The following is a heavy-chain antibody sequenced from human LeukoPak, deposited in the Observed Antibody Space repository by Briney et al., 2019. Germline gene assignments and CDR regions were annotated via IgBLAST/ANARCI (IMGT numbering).Heavy chain of an antibody. J-gene: IGHJ4*02. CDR1: GFTFSSYA. CDR2: ISGSGGST. Sequence: PGGSLRLSCAASGFTFSSYAMSWVRQAPGKGLEWVSAISGSGGSTYYADSVKGRFTISRDNSKNTLYLQMNSLRAEDTAVYYCAKDQWNWYYDFWSGYQSRGTAFDYWGQGTLVTVSS. CDR3: AKDQWNWYYDFWSGYQSRGTAFDY. V-gene: IGHV3-23*01. D-gene: IGHD3-3*01.